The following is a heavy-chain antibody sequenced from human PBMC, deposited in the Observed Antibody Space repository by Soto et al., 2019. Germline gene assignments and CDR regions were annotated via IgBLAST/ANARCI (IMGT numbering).Heavy chain of an antibody. D-gene: IGHD6-19*01. CDR2: INHSGST. CDR3: ARGAIAVAGKFDY. Sequence: SETLSLTCAVSGGSISSGGYSWSWIRQPPGKGLEWIGEINHSGSTNYNPSLKSRVTISVDTSKNQFSLKLSSVTAADTAVYYCARGAIAVAGKFDYWGQGTLVTVSS. V-gene: IGHV4-34*01. CDR1: GGSISSGGYS. J-gene: IGHJ4*02.